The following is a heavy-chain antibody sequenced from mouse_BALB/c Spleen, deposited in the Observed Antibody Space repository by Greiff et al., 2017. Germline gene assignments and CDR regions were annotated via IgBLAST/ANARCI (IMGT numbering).Heavy chain of an antibody. D-gene: IGHD1-1*02. V-gene: IGHV1S56*01. J-gene: IGHJ4*01. CDR1: GYTFTSYY. Sequence: VQLQQSGPELVKPGASVKMSCKASGYTFTSYYIHWVKQRPGQGLEWIGWIYPGDGSTKYNEKFKGKTTLTADKSSSTAYMLLSSLTSEDSAIYFCAREYYGACIAYWGQGTSVTVSA. CDR3: AREYYGACIAY. CDR2: IYPGDGST.